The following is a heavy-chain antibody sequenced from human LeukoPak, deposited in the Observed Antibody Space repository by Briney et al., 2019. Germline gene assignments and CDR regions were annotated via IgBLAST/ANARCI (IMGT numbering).Heavy chain of an antibody. D-gene: IGHD1-1*01. CDR2: IYYSGST. Sequence: SETLSLTCTVSGGSNRITRYQGARIRQPPGKGLEWIGNIYYSGSTYYNPSLKSRVTISVDTSKNQFSLKLISVTAADTAVYYCATLTTLGWFNPWGQGTLVTVPS. J-gene: IGHJ5*02. CDR3: ATLTTLGWFNP. CDR1: GGSNRITRYQ. V-gene: IGHV4-39*07.